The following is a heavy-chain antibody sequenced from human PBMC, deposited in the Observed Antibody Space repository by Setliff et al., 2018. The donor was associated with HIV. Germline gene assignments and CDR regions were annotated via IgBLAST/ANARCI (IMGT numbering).Heavy chain of an antibody. J-gene: IGHJ4*02. V-gene: IGHV4-34*01. Sequence: SETLSLTCAVYGGSFSDFYWSWIRQSPGKGLEWIGDIDHTARTNYHPSLKTRVTMSVDTSKNQFSLNLNSVTAADTAFYYCARDYFGSLDYWGQGTLVTVSS. CDR1: GGSFSDFY. CDR2: IDHTART. D-gene: IGHD3-10*01. CDR3: ARDYFGSLDY.